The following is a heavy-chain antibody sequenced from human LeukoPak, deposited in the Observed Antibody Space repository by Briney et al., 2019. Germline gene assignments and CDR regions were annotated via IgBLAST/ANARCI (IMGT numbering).Heavy chain of an antibody. CDR1: GFTFSSYG. J-gene: IGHJ6*03. CDR2: IRYDGSNK. Sequence: GGSLRLSCAASGFTFSSYGMHWVRQAPGKGLEWVAFIRYDGSNKYYADSVKGRFTISRDNSKNTLYLQMNSLRAEDTAVYYCAKEGNQVVRNKSTYYDFWSGYSYWEWYYYMDVWGKGTTVTVSS. CDR3: AKEGNQVVRNKSTYYDFWSGYSYWEWYYYMDV. V-gene: IGHV3-30*02. D-gene: IGHD3-3*01.